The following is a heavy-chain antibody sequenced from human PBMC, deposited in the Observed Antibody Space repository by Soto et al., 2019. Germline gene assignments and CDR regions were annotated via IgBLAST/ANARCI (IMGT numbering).Heavy chain of an antibody. D-gene: IGHD1-26*01. CDR1: GFTFRNYA. CDR3: ARDQGGQSGNFIFDH. J-gene: IGHJ4*02. V-gene: IGHV3-23*01. CDR2: ISGGGDSR. Sequence: GGSLRLSCAASGFTFRNYAMNWVRQAPGKGLEWVSSISGGGDSRKYVDSVKGRFTISRDNSKNTLYLQMNSLRADDTAVYYCARDQGGQSGNFIFDHWGQGALVTVSS.